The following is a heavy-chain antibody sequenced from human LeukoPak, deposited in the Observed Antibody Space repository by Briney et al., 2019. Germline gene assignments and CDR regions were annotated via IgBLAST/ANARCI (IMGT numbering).Heavy chain of an antibody. D-gene: IGHD3-10*01. CDR1: GFTFSSYA. CDR2: ISGSGGST. CDR3: ASHTMVRGVIQGDAFDY. Sequence: PGGSLRLSCAASGFTFSSYAMSWVRQAPGKGLEWVSAISGSGGSTYYADSVKGRFTISRDNSKNTLYLQMNSLGAEDTAVYYCASHTMVRGVIQGDAFDYWGLGTLVTVSS. J-gene: IGHJ4*02. V-gene: IGHV3-23*01.